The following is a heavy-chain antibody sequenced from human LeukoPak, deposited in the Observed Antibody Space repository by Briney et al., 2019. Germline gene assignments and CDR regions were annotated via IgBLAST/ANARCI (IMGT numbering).Heavy chain of an antibody. CDR2: IIPILGIA. D-gene: IGHD6-13*01. Sequence: SVTVSCKASGGTFSSYAISWVRQAPGQGLEWMGRIIPILGIANYAQKFQGRVTITADKSTSTAYMELSSLRSEDTAVYYCAGEEGIAAAAAIYYYGMDVWGQGTTVTVSS. J-gene: IGHJ6*02. CDR1: GGTFSSYA. CDR3: AGEEGIAAAAAIYYYGMDV. V-gene: IGHV1-69*04.